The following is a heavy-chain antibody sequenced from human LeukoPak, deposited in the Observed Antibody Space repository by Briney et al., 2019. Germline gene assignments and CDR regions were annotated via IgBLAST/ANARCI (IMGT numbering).Heavy chain of an antibody. Sequence: KPSETLSLTCTVSGGSISSSSYYWGWIRQPPGKGLEWIGSIYYSGSTYYNPSLKSRVTISVDTSKNQFSLKLSSVTAADTAVYYCARLMIVVVHDAFDIWGQGTMVTVSS. V-gene: IGHV4-39*01. CDR2: IYYSGST. CDR3: ARLMIVVVHDAFDI. D-gene: IGHD3-22*01. CDR1: GGSISSSSYY. J-gene: IGHJ3*02.